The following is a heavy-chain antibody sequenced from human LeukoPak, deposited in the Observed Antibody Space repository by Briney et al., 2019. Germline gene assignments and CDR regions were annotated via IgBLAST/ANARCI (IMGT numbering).Heavy chain of an antibody. CDR2: IHYSGRA. Sequence: SETLSLTCSVSGGSISGYYWTWVRQPPGKGLEWIGQIHYSGRADYNPSLKSRITMPVDTSRNQISLKLSSVTAADTAIYYCVRFGVNYDMDAWGQGTTVTVFS. D-gene: IGHD3-16*01. J-gene: IGHJ6*02. V-gene: IGHV4-59*01. CDR3: VRFGVNYDMDA. CDR1: GGSISGYY.